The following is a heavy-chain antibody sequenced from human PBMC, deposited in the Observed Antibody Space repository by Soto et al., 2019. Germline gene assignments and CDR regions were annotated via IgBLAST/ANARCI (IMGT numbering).Heavy chain of an antibody. D-gene: IGHD2-2*01. Sequence: SETLSLTCTVSSGSISTYYWSWIRQPPGKGLEWIGYIYYTGSTNYNPSLKTRVAISMDTSKNQFSLNLSSVTAADTAVYYCARSGDIVVVPAAMRFYYFDYWGQGTLVTVSS. J-gene: IGHJ4*02. V-gene: IGHV4-59*01. CDR3: ARSGDIVVVPAAMRFYYFDY. CDR2: IYYTGST. CDR1: SGSISTYY.